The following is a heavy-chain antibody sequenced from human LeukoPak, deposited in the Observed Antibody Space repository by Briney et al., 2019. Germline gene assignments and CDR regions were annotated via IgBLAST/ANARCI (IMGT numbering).Heavy chain of an antibody. V-gene: IGHV4-59*08. CDR2: IYYSGST. CDR3: ARTYYDSSAYEYYFDY. D-gene: IGHD3-22*01. J-gene: IGHJ4*02. Sequence: SETLSLTCTVSGGSISRYYWSWIRQPPGGGLEWIGYIYYSGSTNYNPSLKSRVSISKDTSKNQFSLKLRSVTAADTAVYYCARTYYDSSAYEYYFDYWGQGTLVTVSS. CDR1: GGSISRYY.